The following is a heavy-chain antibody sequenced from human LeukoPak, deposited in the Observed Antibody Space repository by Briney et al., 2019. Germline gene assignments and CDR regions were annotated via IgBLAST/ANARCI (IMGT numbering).Heavy chain of an antibody. CDR2: IYYSGST. Sequence: SETLSLTCTVSGGSISSGGYYWSWIRQHPGKGLEWIGYIYYSGSTYYNPSLKSRVTISVDTSKNQFSLKLSSVTAADTAVYYCARVYGDYDLRFDYWGQGTLVTVSS. CDR1: GGSISSGGYY. V-gene: IGHV4-31*03. J-gene: IGHJ4*02. D-gene: IGHD4-17*01. CDR3: ARVYGDYDLRFDY.